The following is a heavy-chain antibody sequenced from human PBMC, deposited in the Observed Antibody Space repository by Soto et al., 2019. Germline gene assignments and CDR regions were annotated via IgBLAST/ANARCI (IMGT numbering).Heavy chain of an antibody. CDR1: GGSFSSYT. Sequence: GASVKVSCKASGGSFSSYTISWVRQAPGQGLEWMGRIIPILGIANYAQKFQGRVTITADKSTSTAYMELSSLRSEDTAVYYYASGNWNPNWFDPWGQGTLVTVSS. D-gene: IGHD1-1*01. CDR2: IIPILGIA. J-gene: IGHJ5*02. V-gene: IGHV1-69*02. CDR3: ASGNWNPNWFDP.